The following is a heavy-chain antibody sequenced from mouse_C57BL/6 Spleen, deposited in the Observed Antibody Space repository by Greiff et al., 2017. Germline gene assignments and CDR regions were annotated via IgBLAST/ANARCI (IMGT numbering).Heavy chain of an antibody. CDR1: GYTFTSYW. CDR2: IEPSDSYT. Sequence: QVQLQQPGAELVKPGASVKLSCKASGYTFTSYWMQWVKQRPGQGLEWIGEIEPSDSYTNYNQKFKGKATLTVDTSSSTAYMQLSSLTSEDSAVYYCALDSSGSYFDYWGQGTTLTVSS. J-gene: IGHJ2*01. CDR3: ALDSSGSYFDY. V-gene: IGHV1-50*01. D-gene: IGHD3-2*02.